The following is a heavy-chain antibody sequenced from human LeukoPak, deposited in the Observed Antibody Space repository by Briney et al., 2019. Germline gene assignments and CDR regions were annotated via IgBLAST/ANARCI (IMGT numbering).Heavy chain of an antibody. CDR3: ARGDGYRQFLYMDV. J-gene: IGHJ6*03. CDR1: RGTLSSYA. Sequence: SVKVSCKASRGTLSSYAFNWVRQAPGQGLEWVGGIIPIFGTINYAQKLQGRVTITADESTSTVYMELSSLRSEDTAMYFCARGDGYRQFLYMDVWGIGTTVIISS. V-gene: IGHV1-69*13. D-gene: IGHD5-24*01. CDR2: IIPIFGTI.